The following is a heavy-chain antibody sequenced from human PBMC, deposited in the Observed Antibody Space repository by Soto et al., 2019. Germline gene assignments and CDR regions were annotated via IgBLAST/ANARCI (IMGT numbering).Heavy chain of an antibody. CDR2: IYYSGST. CDR1: GGSISSGGYY. CDR3: AREDSYYYYYMDV. J-gene: IGHJ6*03. V-gene: IGHV4-31*03. Sequence: SETLSLTCTVSGGSISSGGYYWSWIRQHPGKGLEWIGYIYYSGSTYYNPSLKSRVTISVDTSKNQFSLKLSSVTAADTAVYYCAREDSYYYYYMDVWGKGTTVTVSS.